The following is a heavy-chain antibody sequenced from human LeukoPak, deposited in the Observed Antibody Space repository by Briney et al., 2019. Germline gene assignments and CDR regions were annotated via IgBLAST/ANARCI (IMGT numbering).Heavy chain of an antibody. CDR1: GGSVSSGSYY. Sequence: SETLSLTCTVSGGSVSSGSYYWSWIRQPPGKGLEWIGYIYYSGSTNYNPSLKSRVTISVDTSKNQFSLKLSSVTAADTAVYYCASTYYDILTGYPPLYYHYYGMDVWGQGTTVTVSS. CDR2: IYYSGST. J-gene: IGHJ6*02. V-gene: IGHV4-61*01. D-gene: IGHD3-9*01. CDR3: ASTYYDILTGYPPLYYHYYGMDV.